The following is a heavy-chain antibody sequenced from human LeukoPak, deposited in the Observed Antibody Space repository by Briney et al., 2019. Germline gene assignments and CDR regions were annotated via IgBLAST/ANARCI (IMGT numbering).Heavy chain of an antibody. CDR1: GYTFTSYG. Sequence: GASVKVSCKASGYTFTSYGISWVRQAPGQGLEWMGWISAYNGNTNYAQKLQGRVTMTTDTSTSTAYMELRSLRSDDTAVYYCAMETTGRNYYGSGSYYPYWGQGTLVTVSS. D-gene: IGHD3-10*01. V-gene: IGHV1-18*01. CDR2: ISAYNGNT. CDR3: AMETTGRNYYGSGSYYPY. J-gene: IGHJ4*02.